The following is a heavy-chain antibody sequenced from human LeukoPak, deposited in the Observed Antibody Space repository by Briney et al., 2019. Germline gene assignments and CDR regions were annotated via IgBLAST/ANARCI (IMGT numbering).Heavy chain of an antibody. V-gene: IGHV1-69*01. J-gene: IGHJ4*02. CDR1: GGTFSSYA. CDR2: IIPVFGTA. Sequence: ASVKVSCKASGGTFSSYAISWVRQAPGQGLEWMGGIIPVFGTANYAQKFQGRVTITADESTSTAYMELSSLRSEDTAVYYCARVTGSSGWYYFDYWGQGTLVTVSS. D-gene: IGHD6-19*01. CDR3: ARVTGSSGWYYFDY.